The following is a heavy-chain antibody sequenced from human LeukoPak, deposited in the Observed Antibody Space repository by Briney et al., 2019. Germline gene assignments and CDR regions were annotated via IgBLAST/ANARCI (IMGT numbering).Heavy chain of an antibody. CDR3: AREGEYYYDSSGYNY. Sequence: PGGSLRLSCAASGFTFSSYWMPWVRQAPGKGLVWVSRINSDGSSTSYADSVKGRFTISRDNAKNTLYLQMNSMRAEDTAVYYCAREGEYYYDSSGYNYWGQGTLVTVSS. CDR1: GFTFSSYW. CDR2: INSDGSST. J-gene: IGHJ4*02. D-gene: IGHD3-22*01. V-gene: IGHV3-74*01.